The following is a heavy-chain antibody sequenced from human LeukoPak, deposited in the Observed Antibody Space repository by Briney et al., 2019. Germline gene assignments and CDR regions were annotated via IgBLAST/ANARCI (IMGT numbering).Heavy chain of an antibody. Sequence: GSSVKVSCKASGGTFRSYAISWVRPAPGQGLEWMGGIIPIFGTANYAQKFQGRVTITPDESTSTAYMELSSLRAEDTAVYYCARESIAAAGTPGVLVWFDPWGQGTLVTVSS. D-gene: IGHD6-13*01. CDR3: ARESIAAAGTPGVLVWFDP. J-gene: IGHJ5*02. V-gene: IGHV1-69*01. CDR1: GGTFRSYA. CDR2: IIPIFGTA.